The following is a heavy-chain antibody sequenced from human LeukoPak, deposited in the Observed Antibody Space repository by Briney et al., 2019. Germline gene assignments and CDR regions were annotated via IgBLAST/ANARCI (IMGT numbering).Heavy chain of an antibody. D-gene: IGHD1-26*01. Sequence: PGGSLRLSCAASGFTFRNYGMHWFRQAPGKGLVWVAIISYDGRNTFYADSVKGRFTISRDNSKNTLFLQMNSLRAEDTAMYYCASLRFSAAYYADYWGQGTLVTVSS. J-gene: IGHJ4*02. V-gene: IGHV3-30*03. CDR1: GFTFRNYG. CDR2: ISYDGRNT. CDR3: ASLRFSAAYYADY.